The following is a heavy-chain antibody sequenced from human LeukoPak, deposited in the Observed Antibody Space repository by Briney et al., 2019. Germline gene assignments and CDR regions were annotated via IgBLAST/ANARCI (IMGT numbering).Heavy chain of an antibody. CDR1: GISLSNYA. J-gene: IGHJ4*02. Sequence: GGSLRLSCVVSGISLSNYAMTWVRQAPGKGLEWVSYISERGGSTTYADSVKGRFTISRDTSLNTLYLQMNNLRAEDTAVYFCAKRGVVIRGILVIGYHQEAYHYDFWGQGVLVNVSS. D-gene: IGHD3-10*01. V-gene: IGHV3-23*01. CDR3: AKRGVVIRGILVIGYHQEAYHYDF. CDR2: ISERGGST.